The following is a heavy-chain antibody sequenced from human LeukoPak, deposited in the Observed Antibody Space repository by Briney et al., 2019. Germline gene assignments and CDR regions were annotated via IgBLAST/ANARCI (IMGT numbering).Heavy chain of an antibody. J-gene: IGHJ6*03. CDR2: IHHSGST. V-gene: IGHV4-4*02. CDR3: ARVGLPPYYYYYYYMDV. D-gene: IGHD5-18*01. CDR1: GGSISSRNW. Sequence: PSETLSLTCVVSGGSISSRNWWSWVRPPPGKGLEWIGEIHHSGSTNYNSSLKSRVTISVDTSKNQFSLKLTSVTAADTAVYYCARVGLPPYYYYYYYMDVWGKGTTITVSS.